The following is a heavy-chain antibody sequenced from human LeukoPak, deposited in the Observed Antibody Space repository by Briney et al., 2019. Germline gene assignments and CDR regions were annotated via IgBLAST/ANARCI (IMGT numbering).Heavy chain of an antibody. CDR3: ARGSGSSWYYYYYYMDV. Sequence: ASVKVSCKASGYTFTSYYMHWVRQAPGQGLEWMGIINPSGGSTSYAQKFQGRVTMTRDMSTSTAYMELRSLRSDDTAVYYCARGSGSSWYYYYYYMDVWGKGTTVTVSS. J-gene: IGHJ6*03. D-gene: IGHD6-13*01. V-gene: IGHV1-46*01. CDR1: GYTFTSYY. CDR2: INPSGGST.